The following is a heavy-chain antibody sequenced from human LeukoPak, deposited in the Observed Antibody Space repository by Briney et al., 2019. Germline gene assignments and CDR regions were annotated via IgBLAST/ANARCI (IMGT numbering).Heavy chain of an antibody. D-gene: IGHD6-19*01. Sequence: PGGSLRLSCAASAFTFSDYAMSWVRQAPGKGLEWVSSVSGDGGGTYYAASVQGRFAISRDNSKDALYLEMNSLRAGDTAVYYCANQPGLYNNGWSTTYHFFGLDVWGQGTTVTVSS. CDR1: AFTFSDYA. J-gene: IGHJ6*02. V-gene: IGHV3-23*01. CDR3: ANQPGLYNNGWSTTYHFFGLDV. CDR2: VSGDGGGT.